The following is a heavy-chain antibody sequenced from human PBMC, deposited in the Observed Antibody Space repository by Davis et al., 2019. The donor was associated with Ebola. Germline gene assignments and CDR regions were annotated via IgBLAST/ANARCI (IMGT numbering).Heavy chain of an antibody. CDR2: TYYNGRL. CDR1: GGSISSGSYY. CDR3: ARGGSRFDP. V-gene: IGHV4-61*01. J-gene: IGHJ5*02. Sequence: SETLSLTCTVSGGSISSGSYYWSWIRQSPGKGLEWIGHTYYNGRLNYNPSLRNRVTISEDHAKNQISLRLTSVTDEDTAVYYCARGGSRFDPWGQGIRVTVSS. D-gene: IGHD3-3*01.